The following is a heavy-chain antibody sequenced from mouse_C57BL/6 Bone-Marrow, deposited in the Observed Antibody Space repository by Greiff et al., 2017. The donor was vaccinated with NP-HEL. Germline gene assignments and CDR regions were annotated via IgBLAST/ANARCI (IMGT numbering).Heavy chain of an antibody. V-gene: IGHV1-69*01. Sequence: QVQLQQPGAELVMPGASVKLSCKASGYTFTSYWMHWVKQRPGQGLEWIGEIDPSDSYTNYNQKFKGKSTLTVDKSSSTAYMQRSSLTSEDSAVYYCARREYYYGSSYFDYWGQGTTLTVSS. CDR2: IDPSDSYT. CDR1: GYTFTSYW. J-gene: IGHJ2*01. D-gene: IGHD1-1*01. CDR3: ARREYYYGSSYFDY.